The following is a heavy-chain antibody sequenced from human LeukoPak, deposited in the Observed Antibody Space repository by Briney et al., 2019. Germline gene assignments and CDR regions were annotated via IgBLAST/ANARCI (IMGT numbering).Heavy chain of an antibody. CDR1: GGSISSYY. V-gene: IGHV4-59*01. Sequence: PSETLSLTCTVSGGSISSYYWSWIRQPPGKGLEWIGHIYYSGTTNYKPSLKTRVTISVDTSKNQLSLKLNSVTAADTAVYYCARSMVRGVVSVLYTWGQGTMVTVSS. CDR2: IYYSGTT. CDR3: ARSMVRGVVSVLYT. J-gene: IGHJ3*01. D-gene: IGHD3-10*01.